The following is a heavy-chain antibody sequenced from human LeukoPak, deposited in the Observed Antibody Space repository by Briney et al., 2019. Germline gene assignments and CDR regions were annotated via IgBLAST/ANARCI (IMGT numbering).Heavy chain of an antibody. CDR1: GGSISSSSYY. CDR3: ASRGLVAATQFDY. D-gene: IGHD2-15*01. V-gene: IGHV4-39*01. CDR2: IYYSGST. Sequence: PSETLSLTCTVSGGSISSSSYYWGWIRQPPGKGLEWIGSIYYSGSTYYNPSLKSRVTISVDTSKNQFSLKLSSVTAADTAVYYCASRGLVAATQFDYWGQGTLVTVSS. J-gene: IGHJ4*02.